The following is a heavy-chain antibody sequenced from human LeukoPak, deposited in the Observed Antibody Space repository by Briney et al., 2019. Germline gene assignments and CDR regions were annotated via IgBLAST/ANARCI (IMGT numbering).Heavy chain of an antibody. CDR2: IRYDGSNK. Sequence: GGSLRLSCGASGFTFSSYGMHWVRQAPGKGLEWVAFIRYDGSNKYYADSVKGRFTISRDNSKNTLYLQMNSLRAEDTAVYYCAKDYDFWSGYSYNDYWGQGTLVTVSS. V-gene: IGHV3-30*02. CDR3: AKDYDFWSGYSYNDY. D-gene: IGHD3-3*01. J-gene: IGHJ4*02. CDR1: GFTFSSYG.